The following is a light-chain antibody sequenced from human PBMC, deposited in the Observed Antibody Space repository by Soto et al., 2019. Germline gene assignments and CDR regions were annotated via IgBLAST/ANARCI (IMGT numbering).Light chain of an antibody. J-gene: IGLJ3*02. CDR3: TSFTTISTWV. V-gene: IGLV2-14*01. Sequence: QSVLTQPASVSGSPGQSITISCTGNSSDVGGYNYVSWFQQHPGKAPKLKIYEVSNRPSGVSNRFSGSKSGNTASLTISELQAEDEADYYCTSFTTISTWVFGGGTQLTV. CDR1: SSDVGGYNY. CDR2: EVS.